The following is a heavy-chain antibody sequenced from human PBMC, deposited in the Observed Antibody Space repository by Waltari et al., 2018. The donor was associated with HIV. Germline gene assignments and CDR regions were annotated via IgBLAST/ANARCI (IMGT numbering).Heavy chain of an antibody. CDR1: GYSISSAFY. CDR2: IYHSGST. D-gene: IGHD5-12*01. CDR3: ARGPARGWLHYHFDY. Sequence: QVQLQESGPGLVKPSETLSLTCAVSGYSISSAFYWGWIRQPPGKGLEWIGSIYHSGSTDYNPSLNSRVTISVDTSKTQCSLKLSSVTAADTAVYYCARGPARGWLHYHFDYWGQGTLVTVSS. V-gene: IGHV4-38-2*01. J-gene: IGHJ4*02.